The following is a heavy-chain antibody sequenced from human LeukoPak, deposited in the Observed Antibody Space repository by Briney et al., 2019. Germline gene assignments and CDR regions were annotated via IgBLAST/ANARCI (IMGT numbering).Heavy chain of an antibody. CDR2: INPNSGGT. V-gene: IGHV1-2*02. D-gene: IGHD3-10*01. CDR1: GYTFTGYY. J-gene: IGHJ6*03. Sequence: ASVKVSCKASGYTFTGYYMHWVRQAPGQGLEWMGWINPNSGGTNYAQKFQGRVTMTRDTSISTAYMELSRLRSDDTAVYYCARKGYGSGSYYYYYYMDVWGKGTTVTISS. CDR3: ARKGYGSGSYYYYYYMDV.